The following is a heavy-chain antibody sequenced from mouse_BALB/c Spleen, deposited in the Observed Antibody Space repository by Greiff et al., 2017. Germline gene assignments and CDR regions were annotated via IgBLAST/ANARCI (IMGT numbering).Heavy chain of an antibody. CDR3: SRSDGGAMDY. Sequence: QVQLKESGAELVRPGTSVKVSCKASGYAFTNYLIEWVKQRPGQGLEWIGVINPGSGGTNYNEKFKSKATLTLDTSSSTAYMQLSSLTSEDSAVYYCSRSDGGAMDYWGQGTSVTVSS. J-gene: IGHJ4*01. V-gene: IGHV1-54*01. D-gene: IGHD2-3*01. CDR2: INPGSGGT. CDR1: GYAFTNYL.